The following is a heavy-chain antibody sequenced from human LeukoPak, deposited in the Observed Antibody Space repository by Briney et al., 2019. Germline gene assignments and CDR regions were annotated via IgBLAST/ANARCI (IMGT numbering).Heavy chain of an antibody. J-gene: IGHJ5*02. Sequence: SETLSLTRTVSGGSISNYYWSWIRQSPGKGLEWLGEIFYTGSPNYNPSFKSRITMSVDKSENQFSLILTSVTVADTAVYYCARDGASYYDHWGQGILVTVTS. V-gene: IGHV4-59*12. CDR2: IFYTGSP. CDR1: GGSISNYY. CDR3: ARDGASYYDH. D-gene: IGHD3-10*01.